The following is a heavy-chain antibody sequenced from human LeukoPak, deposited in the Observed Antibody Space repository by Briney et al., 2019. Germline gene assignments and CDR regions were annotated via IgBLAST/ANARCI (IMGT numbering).Heavy chain of an antibody. CDR1: GYSVSGGYY. CDR2: IYYSGST. D-gene: IGHD6-13*01. V-gene: IGHV4-38-2*02. CDR3: ARATPAAAGSYYMDV. J-gene: IGHJ6*03. Sequence: PSETLSLTCTVSGYSVSGGYYWGWIRQPPGKGLEWIGSIYYSGSTYYNPSLKSRVTISVDTSKNQFSLKLSSVTAADTAVYYCARATPAAAGSYYMDVWGKGTTVTVSS.